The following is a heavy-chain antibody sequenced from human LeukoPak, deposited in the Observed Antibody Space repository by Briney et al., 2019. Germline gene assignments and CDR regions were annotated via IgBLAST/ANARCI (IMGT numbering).Heavy chain of an antibody. J-gene: IGHJ4*02. Sequence: GASVKVSCKASGGTFSSYAISWVRQAPGQGLEWMGGIIPIFGTANYAQKFQGRVTITADESTSTAYMELSSLRSEDTAVYYCASTGYSSSLVAYWGQGTLVTVSS. V-gene: IGHV1-69*13. CDR2: IIPIFGTA. CDR1: GGTFSSYA. D-gene: IGHD6-6*01. CDR3: ASTGYSSSLVAY.